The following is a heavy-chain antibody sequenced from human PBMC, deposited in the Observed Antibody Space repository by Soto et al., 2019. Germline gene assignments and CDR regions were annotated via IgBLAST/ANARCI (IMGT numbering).Heavy chain of an antibody. D-gene: IGHD5-18*01. Sequence: QVQLQETGPGLVKPSQTLSLTCTVSGGSISSGGYYWSWIRQHPGKGLEWIGYIYYSGSTYYNPSLKSRVTISVDTSKNQFSLKLSSVTAADTAVYYCARATRGYEVYGMDVWGQGTTVTVSS. J-gene: IGHJ6*02. CDR3: ARATRGYEVYGMDV. CDR1: GGSISSGGYY. V-gene: IGHV4-31*03. CDR2: IYYSGST.